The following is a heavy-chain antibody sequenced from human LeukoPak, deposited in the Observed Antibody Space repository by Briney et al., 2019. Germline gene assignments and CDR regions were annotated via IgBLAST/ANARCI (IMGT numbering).Heavy chain of an antibody. D-gene: IGHD3-3*01. CDR2: IYYSGST. J-gene: IGHJ4*02. V-gene: IGHV4-59*01. Sequence: KTSETLSLTCTVSGGSISSYYWSWIRQPPGKGLEWIGYIYYSGSTNYNPSLKSRVTISVDTSKNQFSLKLSSVTAADTAVYYCARGYYDFWSGYYTTTPSAAFDYWGQGTLVTVSS. CDR3: ARGYYDFWSGYYTTTPSAAFDY. CDR1: GGSISSYY.